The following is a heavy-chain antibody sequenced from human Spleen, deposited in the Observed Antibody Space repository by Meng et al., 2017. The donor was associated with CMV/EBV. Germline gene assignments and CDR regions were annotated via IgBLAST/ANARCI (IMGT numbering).Heavy chain of an antibody. J-gene: IGHJ5*02. CDR2: ISGSGGST. Sequence: GESLKISCAASGFTFSSYAMSWVRQAPGKGLEWVSAISGSGGSTYYADSVKGRFTISRDNSKNTLFLQMNSLRAEDTAVYYCAKDAPNSGGNPGNWFEPWGQGALVTVSS. CDR1: GFTFSSYA. CDR3: AKDAPNSGGNPGNWFEP. D-gene: IGHD4-23*01. V-gene: IGHV3-23*01.